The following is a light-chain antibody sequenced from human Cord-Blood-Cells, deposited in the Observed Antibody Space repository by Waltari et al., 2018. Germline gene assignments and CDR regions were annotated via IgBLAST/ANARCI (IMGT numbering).Light chain of an antibody. CDR3: QAWDSSTDVV. J-gene: IGLJ2*01. Sequence: SYELTQPPSVSVSPGQTASITCSGDKWGDKYACWYQQTPGQDPVLVIYQDSKRPSGIPERFSGSNSGNTATLTISGTQAMDEADYYCQAWDSSTDVVFGGGTKLTVL. V-gene: IGLV3-1*01. CDR2: QDS. CDR1: KWGDKY.